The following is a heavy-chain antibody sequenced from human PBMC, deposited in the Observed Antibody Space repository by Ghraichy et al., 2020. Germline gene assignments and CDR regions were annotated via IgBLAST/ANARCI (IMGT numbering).Heavy chain of an antibody. CDR3: ARDRLDSSCILLPYYFDY. CDR2: ISYDGSNK. Sequence: ISYDGSNKYYADSVKGRFTISRDNSKNTLYLQMNSLRAEDTAVYYCARDRLDSSCILLPYYFDY. V-gene: IGHV3-30*01. D-gene: IGHD3-22*01. J-gene: IGHJ4*01.